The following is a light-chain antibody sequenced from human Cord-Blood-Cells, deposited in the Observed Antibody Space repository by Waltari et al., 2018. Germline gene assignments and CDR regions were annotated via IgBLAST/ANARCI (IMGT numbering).Light chain of an antibody. Sequence: DIQMPQSPSSLSASVGDRVTLTCQASQDISNYLNWYQQKPRKAPKLLIYDASNLETGVPSRFSGSGSGTDFTFTISSLQPEDIATYYCQQYDNLLYTFGQGTKLEIK. CDR2: DAS. CDR3: QQYDNLLYT. V-gene: IGKV1-33*01. J-gene: IGKJ2*01. CDR1: QDISNY.